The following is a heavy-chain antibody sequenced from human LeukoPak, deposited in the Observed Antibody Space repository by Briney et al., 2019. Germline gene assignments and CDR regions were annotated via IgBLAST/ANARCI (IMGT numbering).Heavy chain of an antibody. CDR3: ARDTGYDRSGYYHDY. V-gene: IGHV3-48*04. Sequence: GGSLRLSCAASGFTFSTYSMNWVRQAPGKGLEWVSYISSSSSTMYYADSVKGRFIISRDNAKNSLYLQMNSLRAEDTAVYYCARDTGYDRSGYYHDYWGQGTLVTVSS. J-gene: IGHJ4*02. D-gene: IGHD3-22*01. CDR1: GFTFSTYS. CDR2: ISSSSSTM.